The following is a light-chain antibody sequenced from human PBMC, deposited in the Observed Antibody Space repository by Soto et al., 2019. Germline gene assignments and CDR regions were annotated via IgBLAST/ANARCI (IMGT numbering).Light chain of an antibody. J-gene: IGKJ1*01. CDR3: QQYGSSPWT. Sequence: EIVLTQSPATLSVSPGAGAPLSCRASQSVSSNFAWYQQKPGQAPRLLIYGASSRATGIPDRFSGSGSGTDFTLTISRLEPEDFAVYYCQQYGSSPWTFGQGTKVDIK. CDR1: QSVSSN. V-gene: IGKV3-20*01. CDR2: GAS.